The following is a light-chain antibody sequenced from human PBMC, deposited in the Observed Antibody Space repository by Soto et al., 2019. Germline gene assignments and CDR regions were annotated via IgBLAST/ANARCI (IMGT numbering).Light chain of an antibody. CDR1: SSDVGNFNL. V-gene: IGLV2-14*02. CDR2: EVT. J-gene: IGLJ3*02. CDR3: GTWESSRNWV. Sequence: QSALTQPASVSGSPGQSITISCTGTSSDVGNFNLVSWYQHHPGKAPKLMIYEVTKRPSGVSNRFSGSKSGTSATLVITGLQTGDEAAYYCGTWESSRNWVFGAGTKMTVL.